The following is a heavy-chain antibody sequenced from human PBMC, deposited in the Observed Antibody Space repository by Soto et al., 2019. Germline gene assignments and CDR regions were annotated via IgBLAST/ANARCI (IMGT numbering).Heavy chain of an antibody. CDR2: LYTGGRT. CDR1: RCNVINHY. J-gene: IGHJ5*02. CDR3: ARDGTSGSANWFDP. D-gene: IGHD5-12*01. V-gene: IGHV3-66*01. Sequence: GLPLRHSCAFSRCNVINHYMRWVSKDPGKGPEWVSVLYTGGRTEYTDSVKGRFTISRDKSKNTLFLQMNSLTVEDTAVYYCARDGTSGSANWFDPWGQGTLVTVSS.